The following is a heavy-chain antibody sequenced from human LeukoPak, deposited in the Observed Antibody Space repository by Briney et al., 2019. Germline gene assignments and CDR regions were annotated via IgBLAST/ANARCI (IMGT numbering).Heavy chain of an antibody. J-gene: IGHJ4*02. V-gene: IGHV3-23*01. Sequence: GGSLRLSRAASGFTFSSYAMSWVRQAPGKGLEWVSAISGSGGSTYYADSVKGRFTISRDNSKNTLYLQMNSLRAEDTAVYYCAKVGDFSGSFYYFDYWGQGTLVTVSS. CDR1: GFTFSSYA. D-gene: IGHD1-26*01. CDR2: ISGSGGST. CDR3: AKVGDFSGSFYYFDY.